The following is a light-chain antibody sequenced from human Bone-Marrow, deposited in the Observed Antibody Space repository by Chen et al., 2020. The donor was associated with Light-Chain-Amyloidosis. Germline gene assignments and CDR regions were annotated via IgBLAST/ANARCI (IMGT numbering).Light chain of an antibody. J-gene: IGLJ2*01. CDR2: EVN. Sequence: SALPPPASVSRSPGQSIPISCTGASHDVGTYYLVSWYQQHPGGAPKLIIYEVNKRPSMVSNRVSGSKSGNTASLKISGLQAQDEADYHCWSYGGRDTFLFDGETRLTVL. CDR1: SHDVGTYYL. V-gene: IGLV2-23*02. CDR3: WSYGGRDTFL.